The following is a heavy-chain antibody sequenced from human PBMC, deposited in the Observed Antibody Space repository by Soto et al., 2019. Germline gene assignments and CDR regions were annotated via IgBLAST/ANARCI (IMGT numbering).Heavy chain of an antibody. Sequence: SETLSLTCTVSGGSVSCGAYYWTWIRHPPGKGLEWIGYIYYSGSTTYNPSPKSRVTISIDTSKNQFSLKLTSATAADTALYYCARDIRGYSRAFDYWGQGALVTVSS. V-gene: IGHV4-61*08. J-gene: IGHJ4*02. D-gene: IGHD5-18*01. CDR1: GGSVSCGAYY. CDR2: IYYSGST. CDR3: ARDIRGYSRAFDY.